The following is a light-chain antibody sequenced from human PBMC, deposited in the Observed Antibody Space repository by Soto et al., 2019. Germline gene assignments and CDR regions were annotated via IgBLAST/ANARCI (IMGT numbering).Light chain of an antibody. J-gene: IGKJ1*01. CDR2: GAS. V-gene: IGKV3-15*01. CDR3: QQYNNWPWT. CDR1: QSISGT. Sequence: EIVMTQSPATLSVSPGGRATLSSRASQSISGTLAWYQQKPGQAPRLLIYGASTRATSFPARFSGSGSGTDFTLTISSLQSEDFAVYYCQQYNNWPWTFDQGTKVEIK.